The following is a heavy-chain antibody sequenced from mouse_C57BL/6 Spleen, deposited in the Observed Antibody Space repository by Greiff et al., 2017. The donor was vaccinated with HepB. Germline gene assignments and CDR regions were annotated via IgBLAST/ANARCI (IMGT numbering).Heavy chain of an antibody. J-gene: IGHJ4*01. Sequence: QVQLKESGAELVKPGASVKLSCKASGYTFTSYWMQWVKQRPGQGLEWIGEIDPSDSYTNYNQKFKGKATLTVDTSSLTAYMQLSILSSEDSAVYCCARRLYYYAMDYWGQGTSVTVSS. CDR1: GYTFTSYW. V-gene: IGHV1-50*01. CDR3: ARRLYYYAMDY. CDR2: IDPSDSYT.